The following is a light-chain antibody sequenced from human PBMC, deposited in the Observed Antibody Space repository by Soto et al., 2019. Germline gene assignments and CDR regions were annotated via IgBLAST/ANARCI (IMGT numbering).Light chain of an antibody. Sequence: EIVMTQSPATLSVSPGERATLSCRASQSVRSSLAWYHQKPGQAPRLLIYDASTRATGIPDTFSGSGSGTDFTLTISILEPEDFAVYYCQQYGSSPRTFGQGTKGEIK. CDR2: DAS. V-gene: IGKV3-20*01. J-gene: IGKJ1*01. CDR3: QQYGSSPRT. CDR1: QSVRSS.